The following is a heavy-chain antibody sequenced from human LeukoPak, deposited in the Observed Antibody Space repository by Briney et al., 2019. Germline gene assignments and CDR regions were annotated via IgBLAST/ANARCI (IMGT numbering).Heavy chain of an antibody. CDR1: GFTFSSYS. CDR3: ARSGILWFGELPDY. Sequence: PGGSLRLSCAASGFTFSSYSMNWVRQAPGKGLEWVSSISSSSSYIYYADSVKGRFTISRDNAKNSLYLQMNSLRAEDTAVYYCARSGILWFGELPDYWGQGTLVTVSS. J-gene: IGHJ4*02. V-gene: IGHV3-21*01. CDR2: ISSSSSYI. D-gene: IGHD3-10*01.